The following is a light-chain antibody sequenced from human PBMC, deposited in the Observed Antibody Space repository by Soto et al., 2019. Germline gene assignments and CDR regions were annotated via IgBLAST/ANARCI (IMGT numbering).Light chain of an antibody. CDR3: QSYDGTTVV. CDR1: SGNIASNY. J-gene: IGLJ2*01. V-gene: IGLV6-57*04. Sequence: NFMLAQPHSVSESPGKTITISCTRSSGNIASNYVQWYQQRPGGAPTTVIYDDDQRPSGVPDRFSGSIDSSSNSASLTISGLKTEDEADYHCQSYDGTTVVFGGGTKLPVL. CDR2: DDD.